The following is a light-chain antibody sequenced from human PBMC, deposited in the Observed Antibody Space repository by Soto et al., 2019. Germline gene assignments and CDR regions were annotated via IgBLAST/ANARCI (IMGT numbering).Light chain of an antibody. J-gene: IGLJ2*01. Sequence: QLVLTQSPSASASLGASVKLTCTLSSGYSGYAIAWHQQQPEKGPRYLMTLNTDGSHSKGDGIPDRFSGSRSGAERYLIIASLQSEDEAAYYCQCWGTDIDFGGGTKLT. CDR3: QCWGTDID. V-gene: IGLV4-69*01. CDR2: LNTDGSH. CDR1: SGYSGYA.